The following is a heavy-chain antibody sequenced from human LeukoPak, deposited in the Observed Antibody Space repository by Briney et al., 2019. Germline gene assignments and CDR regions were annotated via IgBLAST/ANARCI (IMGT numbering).Heavy chain of an antibody. CDR2: IYHSGNT. CDR1: GFTISSYY. J-gene: IGHJ4*02. V-gene: IGHV3-53*01. Sequence: GGSLRLSCAASGFTISSYYMAWVRQAPGKGLEWVSVIYHSGNTDYADSVKGRFTISRDNAKNSLYLQMNSLRAEDTAVYYCARRGGVAARPPRRDVDYWGQGTLVTVSS. D-gene: IGHD6-6*01. CDR3: ARRGGVAARPPRRDVDY.